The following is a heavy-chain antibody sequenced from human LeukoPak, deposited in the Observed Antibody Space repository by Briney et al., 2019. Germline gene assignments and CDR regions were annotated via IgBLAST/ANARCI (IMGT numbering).Heavy chain of an antibody. CDR2: INQGARET. CDR3: ARGATMATRHLDY. Sequence: GSLRLSCAASGFTFSSYAMHWVRQAPGKGLEWVANINQGARETNYVDSVKGRFIIARDDAKNSLYLQMNSLRAEDTAVYYCARGATMATRHLDYWGQGTLVTVSS. V-gene: IGHV3-7*01. D-gene: IGHD4-23*01. J-gene: IGHJ4*02. CDR1: GFTFSSYA.